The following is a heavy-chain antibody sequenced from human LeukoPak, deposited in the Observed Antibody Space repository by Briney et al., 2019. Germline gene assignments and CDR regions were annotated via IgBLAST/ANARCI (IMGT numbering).Heavy chain of an antibody. Sequence: SETLSLTRAVYGGSFSGYYWSWIRQPPGKGLEWIGEINHSGSTNYNPSLKSRVTISVDTSKNQFALKLSSVTAADTAVYYCARGAVAARYGVFDYWGQGTLVTVSS. J-gene: IGHJ4*02. CDR3: ARGAVAARYGVFDY. D-gene: IGHD6-6*01. V-gene: IGHV4-34*01. CDR1: GGSFSGYY. CDR2: INHSGST.